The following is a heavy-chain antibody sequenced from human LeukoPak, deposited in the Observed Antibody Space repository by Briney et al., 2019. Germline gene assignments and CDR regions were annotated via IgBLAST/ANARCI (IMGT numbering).Heavy chain of an antibody. D-gene: IGHD3-22*01. CDR2: INSDGSSA. J-gene: IGHJ4*02. V-gene: IGHV3-74*01. Sequence: PGGSLRLSCAASGNYWMHWVRQAPGKGLVWVSHINSDGSSATYADSVKGRFTISRDNAKNTLYLEMNSLRAEDMAVYYCAIGVVITTAFDNWGQGTLVTVSS. CDR1: GNYW. CDR3: AIGVVITTAFDN.